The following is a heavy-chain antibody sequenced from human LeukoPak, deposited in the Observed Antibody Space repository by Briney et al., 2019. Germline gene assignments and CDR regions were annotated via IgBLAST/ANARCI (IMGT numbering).Heavy chain of an antibody. CDR3: ARGSARAFRWYFDL. V-gene: IGHV4-61*02. CDR2: IYTSGST. Sequence: SQTLSLTCTVSGGSISSGSYYWSWIRQPAGKGLEWIGRIYTSGSTNYNPSLKSRVTISVDTSKNQFSLKLSSVTAAGTAVYYCARGSARAFRWYFDLWGRGTLVTVSS. D-gene: IGHD6-6*01. CDR1: GGSISSGSYY. J-gene: IGHJ2*01.